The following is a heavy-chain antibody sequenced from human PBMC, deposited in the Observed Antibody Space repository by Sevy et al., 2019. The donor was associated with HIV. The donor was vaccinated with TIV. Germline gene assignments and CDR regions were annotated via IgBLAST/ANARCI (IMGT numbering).Heavy chain of an antibody. Sequence: ASVKVSCKASGYTFTSYGISWVRQAPGQGLEWMGWISAYNGNTNYAQKLQGRDTMTTDTSTSTAYMELRSLRSDDTAVYYCARARSSSSWYERGYYFDYWGQGTLVTVSS. CDR3: ARARSSSSWYERGYYFDY. J-gene: IGHJ4*02. D-gene: IGHD6-13*01. V-gene: IGHV1-18*01. CDR2: ISAYNGNT. CDR1: GYTFTSYG.